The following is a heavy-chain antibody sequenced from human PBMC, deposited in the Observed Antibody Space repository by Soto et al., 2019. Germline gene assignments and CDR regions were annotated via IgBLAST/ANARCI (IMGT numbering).Heavy chain of an antibody. Sequence: QAQQQESGPGLVKPSGTLSLTCAMSSGSISGRDWWSWVRQSPGKGLEWLGEIYDSETTNYNPSLRSRVSMSVDDSKKQFSLTLRSVTAADTAVYYCASVMIRGFPPRWFDSWGQGVPVIVSS. CDR3: ASVMIRGFPPRWFDS. V-gene: IGHV4-4*02. J-gene: IGHJ5*01. CDR2: IYDSETT. D-gene: IGHD3-10*01. CDR1: SGSISGRDW.